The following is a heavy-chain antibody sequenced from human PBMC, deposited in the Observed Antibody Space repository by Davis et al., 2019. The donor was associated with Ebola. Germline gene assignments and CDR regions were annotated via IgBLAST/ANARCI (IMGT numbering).Heavy chain of an antibody. Sequence: GESLKISCAASGFTVSSNYMSWVRQAPGKGLEWVSIIYSGGNTYYADSVKGRFTISRDNSKNTLYLQMNGLRVEDTAIYYCAKDNRNIWSEVWGQGTMVTVSS. CDR1: GFTVSSNY. CDR2: IYSGGNT. CDR3: AKDNRNIWSEV. D-gene: IGHD2/OR15-2a*01. V-gene: IGHV3-53*01. J-gene: IGHJ3*01.